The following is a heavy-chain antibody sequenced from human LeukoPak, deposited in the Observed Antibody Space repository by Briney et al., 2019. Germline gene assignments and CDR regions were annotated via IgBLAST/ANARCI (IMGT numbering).Heavy chain of an antibody. CDR2: ISYDGSNK. V-gene: IGHV3-30*04. CDR3: ARDLGPLQLGWYPPGFDP. Sequence: GGSLRLSCAASGFTFSSYAMHWVRQAPGKGLEWVAVISYDGSNKYYADSVKGRFTISRDNSKNTLYLQMNSLRAEDTAVYYCARDLGPLQLGWYPPGFDPWGQGTLVTVSS. J-gene: IGHJ5*02. CDR1: GFTFSSYA. D-gene: IGHD6-19*01.